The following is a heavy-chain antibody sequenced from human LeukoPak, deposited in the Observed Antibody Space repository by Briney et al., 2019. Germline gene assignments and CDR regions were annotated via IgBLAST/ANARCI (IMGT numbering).Heavy chain of an antibody. V-gene: IGHV5-51*01. CDR1: GSSFISYW. CDR3: VRTFYYASSGRASFDD. D-gene: IGHD3-22*01. Sequence: GEPLKISCKGSGSSFISYWGGWVRQMPGKGLEWMGIIYPGDSATRYSPSCHGQATISADKSINTAYLQWSSLNASDTAMYYCVRTFYYASSGRASFDDWGQGALVTVSP. CDR2: IYPGDSAT. J-gene: IGHJ4*02.